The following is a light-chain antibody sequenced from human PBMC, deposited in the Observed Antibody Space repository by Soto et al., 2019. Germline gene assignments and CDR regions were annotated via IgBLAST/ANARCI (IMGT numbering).Light chain of an antibody. Sequence: EILLTQSPATLSLSPGERATLSCRASQSVRSSLAWYQQKPGQAPRLLIYDASTRATGIPGRFSGSGSGTDFTLTISNLEPEDFAVYYCQQRSSWPWTFDRGAKVEIK. CDR2: DAS. CDR1: QSVRSS. J-gene: IGKJ1*01. CDR3: QQRSSWPWT. V-gene: IGKV3-11*01.